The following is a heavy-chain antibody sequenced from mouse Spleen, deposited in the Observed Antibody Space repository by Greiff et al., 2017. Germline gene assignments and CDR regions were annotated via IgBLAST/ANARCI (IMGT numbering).Heavy chain of an antibody. Sequence: EVQLQQSGPSLVKPSQTLSLTCSVTGYSITSDYWNWIRKFPGNKLEYMGYISYSGSTYYNPSLKSRISITRDTSKNQYYLQLNSVTTEDTATYYCARSLSGRDWYFDVWGAGTTVTVSS. D-gene: IGHD3-1*01. CDR3: ARSLSGRDWYFDV. CDR2: ISYSGST. J-gene: IGHJ1*01. V-gene: IGHV3-8*01. CDR1: GYSITSDY.